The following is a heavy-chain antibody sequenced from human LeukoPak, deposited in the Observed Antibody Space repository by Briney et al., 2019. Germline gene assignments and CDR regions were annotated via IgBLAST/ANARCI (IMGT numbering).Heavy chain of an antibody. CDR1: GGSISSYY. V-gene: IGHV4-59*01. Sequence: TSETLSLTCTVSGGSISSYYWSWIRQPPGKGLEWIGYIYYSGSTNYNPSLKSRVTISVDTSKNQFSLKLSSVTAADTAVYYCAGGLPRAKGAFDIWGQGTMVTVSS. D-gene: IGHD3-10*01. J-gene: IGHJ3*02. CDR2: IYYSGST. CDR3: AGGLPRAKGAFDI.